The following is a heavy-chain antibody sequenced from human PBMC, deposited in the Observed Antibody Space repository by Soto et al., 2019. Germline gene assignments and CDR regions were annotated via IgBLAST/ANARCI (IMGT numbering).Heavy chain of an antibody. D-gene: IGHD6-13*01. Sequence: QVQLVQSGAEVKKPRSSVKVSCKASGGTFSSYAISWVRQAPGQGLEWMGGIIPIFGTANYAQKFQGRVTITADESTSTAYMEMSSLRSEDTAVYYCASEYAAGMVHWFDPWGQGTLVTVSS. J-gene: IGHJ5*02. V-gene: IGHV1-69*01. CDR1: GGTFSSYA. CDR2: IIPIFGTA. CDR3: ASEYAAGMVHWFDP.